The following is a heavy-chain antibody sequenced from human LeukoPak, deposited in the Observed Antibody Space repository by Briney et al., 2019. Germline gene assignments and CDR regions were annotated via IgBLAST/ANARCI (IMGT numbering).Heavy chain of an antibody. J-gene: IGHJ6*03. CDR2: INHSGST. CDR3: ARVFADLAAAILGYYYYYYMDV. Sequence: SETLSLTCAVYGGSFSGYYWSWIRQPPGKGLEWIGEINHSGSTNYDPSLKSRATISVDTSKNQFSLKLSSVTAADTAVYYCARVFADLAAAILGYYYYYYMDVWGKGTTVTVSS. V-gene: IGHV4-34*01. CDR1: GGSFSGYY. D-gene: IGHD2-2*01.